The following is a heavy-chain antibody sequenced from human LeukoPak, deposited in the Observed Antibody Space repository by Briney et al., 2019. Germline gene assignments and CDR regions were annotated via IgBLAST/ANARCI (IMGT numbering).Heavy chain of an antibody. CDR2: ISVGGAT. CDR3: MRGISSPDY. V-gene: IGHV3-23*01. Sequence: PGGSLRLSCSASGFTFSSYPMSWVRQAPGKELEWVSTISVGGATYYADSLRGRFTISRDNSKNTLYLQMNSLRADDTAIYYCMRGISSPDYWGQGTLVTVPS. J-gene: IGHJ4*02. CDR1: GFTFSSYP. D-gene: IGHD6-13*01.